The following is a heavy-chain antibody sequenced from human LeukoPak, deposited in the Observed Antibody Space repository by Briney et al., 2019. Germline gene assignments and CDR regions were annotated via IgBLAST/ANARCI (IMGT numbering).Heavy chain of an antibody. D-gene: IGHD6-13*01. CDR2: INPSGGST. J-gene: IGHJ4*02. CDR1: GYTFTSCY. CDR3: ARARTIAADDY. V-gene: IGHV1-46*03. Sequence: ASVKVSCKASGYTFTSCYMHWVRQAPGQGLEWMGIINPSGGSTSYAQKFQGRVTMTRDTSTSTVYMELSSLRSEDTAVYYCARARTIAADDYWGQGTLVTVSS.